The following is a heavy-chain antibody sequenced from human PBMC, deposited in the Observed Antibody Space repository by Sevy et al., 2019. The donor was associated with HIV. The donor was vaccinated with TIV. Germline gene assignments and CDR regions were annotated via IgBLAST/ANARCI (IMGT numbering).Heavy chain of an antibody. D-gene: IGHD6-6*01. V-gene: IGHV3-53*01. CDR3: ATTRPQYSSSSDLLHY. J-gene: IGHJ4*02. CDR1: GFTVSSNY. CDR2: IYSGGST. Sequence: GGSLRLSCAASGFTVSSNYMSWVRQAPGKGLEWVSVIYSGGSTYYADSVKGRFTISRDNSKNTLYLQMNSLRAEDTAVYYCATTRPQYSSSSDLLHYWGQGTLVTVSS.